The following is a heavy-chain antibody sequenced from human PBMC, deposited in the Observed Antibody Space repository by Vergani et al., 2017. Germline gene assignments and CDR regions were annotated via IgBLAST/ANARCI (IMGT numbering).Heavy chain of an antibody. CDR1: GFTFSNSA. CDR3: AKARDPNCKGGNCYSYYYGLDL. V-gene: IGHV3-23*01. J-gene: IGHJ6*02. CDR2: ISGPGLST. D-gene: IGHD2-21*01. Sequence: EVHLLESGGGLVQSGGSLRLSCAASGFTFSNSAVSWVRQAPGRGLAWVSSISGPGLSTYYAGSVKGRFTISRENSKDTLYLQMNSLRVEDTAIYYCAKARDPNCKGGNCYSYYYGLDLWGQGTTVTVSS.